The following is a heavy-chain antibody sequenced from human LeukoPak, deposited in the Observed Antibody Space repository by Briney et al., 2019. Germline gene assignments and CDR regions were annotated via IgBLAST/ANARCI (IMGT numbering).Heavy chain of an antibody. J-gene: IGHJ4*02. CDR1: GFTFDDYA. V-gene: IGHV3-9*01. Sequence: GGSLRLSCAASGFTFDDYAMHWVRQAPGKGLEWVSGISWNSGSIGYADSVKGRFTISRDNAKNSLYLQMNSLRAEDTAVYYCARGRGFDYWGQGTLVTVSS. CDR2: ISWNSGSI. CDR3: ARGRGFDY.